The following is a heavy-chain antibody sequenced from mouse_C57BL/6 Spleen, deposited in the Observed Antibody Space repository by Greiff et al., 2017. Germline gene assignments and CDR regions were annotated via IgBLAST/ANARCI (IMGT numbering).Heavy chain of an antibody. CDR1: GYTFTSYG. J-gene: IGHJ4*01. CDR3: ARLWGNYGAMDY. Sequence: VQLQQSGAELARPGASVKLSCKASGYTFTSYGISWVKQRPGQGLEWIGEIYPRSGNTYYNEKFKGKATLTADKSSSTAYMELRSLTSEDSAVYFCARLWGNYGAMDYWGQGTSVTVSS. V-gene: IGHV1-81*01. CDR2: IYPRSGNT. D-gene: IGHD2-1*01.